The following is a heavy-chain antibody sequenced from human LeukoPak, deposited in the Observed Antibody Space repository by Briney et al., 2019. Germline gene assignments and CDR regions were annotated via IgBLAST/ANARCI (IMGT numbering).Heavy chain of an antibody. Sequence: GGSLRLSCAASRFTFSSYGMHWVRQAPGKGLEWVAVIWYDGSNKYYADSVKGRFTISRDNSKNTLYLQMNSLRAEDTAVYYCARPRGGDYPLDAFDIWGQGTMVTVSS. CDR3: ARPRGGDYPLDAFDI. CDR1: RFTFSSYG. D-gene: IGHD4-17*01. CDR2: IWYDGSNK. V-gene: IGHV3-33*01. J-gene: IGHJ3*02.